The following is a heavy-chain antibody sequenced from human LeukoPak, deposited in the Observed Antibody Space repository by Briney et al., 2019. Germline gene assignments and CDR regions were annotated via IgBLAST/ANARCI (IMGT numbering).Heavy chain of an antibody. J-gene: IGHJ4*02. CDR2: IYYSGTT. D-gene: IGHD2-21*01. CDR1: GGSINRGFYY. V-gene: IGHV4-39*01. CDR3: ARHRPSSTMSGIAL. Sequence: SETLSLTCTASGGSINRGFYYWGWIRQPPGKGLAWIGSIYYSGTTYYNPSLKSRVTISVDTPRNQFSLQLTSVTVADTAVYFCARHRPSSTMSGIALWGQGTLVTVSS.